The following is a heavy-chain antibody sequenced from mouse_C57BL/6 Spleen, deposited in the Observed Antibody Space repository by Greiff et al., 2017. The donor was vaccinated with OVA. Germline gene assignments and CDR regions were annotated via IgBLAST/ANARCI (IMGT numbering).Heavy chain of an antibody. CDR2: IHPNSGST. CDR3: ARRGTTVVDWYFDV. J-gene: IGHJ1*03. Sequence: QVQLKQPGAELVKPGASVKLSCKASGYTFTSYWMHWVKQRPGQGLEWIGMIHPNSGSTNYNEKFKSKATLTVDKSSSTAYMQLSSLTSEDSAVYYCARRGTTVVDWYFDVWGTGTTVTVSS. V-gene: IGHV1-64*01. D-gene: IGHD1-1*01. CDR1: GYTFTSYW.